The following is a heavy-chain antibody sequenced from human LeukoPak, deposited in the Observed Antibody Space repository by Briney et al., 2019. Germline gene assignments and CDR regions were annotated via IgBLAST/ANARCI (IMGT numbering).Heavy chain of an antibody. D-gene: IGHD5-18*01. CDR3: ARDRWGYSYGGD. CDR2: ISSSSSTI. CDR1: GFTFSTYS. V-gene: IGHV3-48*04. Sequence: GGSLRLSCAASGFTFSTYSMNWVRQAPGKGLEWVSYISSSSSTIFYADSVKGRFTISRDNAKNSLCLQMNSLRAEDTAVYYCARDRWGYSYGGDWGQGTLVTVSS. J-gene: IGHJ4*02.